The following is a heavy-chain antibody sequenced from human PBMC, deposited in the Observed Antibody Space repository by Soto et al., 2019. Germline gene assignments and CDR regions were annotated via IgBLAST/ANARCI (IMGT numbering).Heavy chain of an antibody. CDR1: GFTFSSYA. Sequence: EVQLLESGGGLVQPGGSLRLSCAASGFTFSSYAMSWVRQAPGKGLEWVSAISGSGGSTYYADSVKGRFTISRDNSKNTLYLQMNSLRAEDTAVYYCAKVLAGEITMVRGRRSYWGQGTLVTVSS. CDR2: ISGSGGST. V-gene: IGHV3-23*01. D-gene: IGHD3-10*01. CDR3: AKVLAGEITMVRGRRSY. J-gene: IGHJ4*02.